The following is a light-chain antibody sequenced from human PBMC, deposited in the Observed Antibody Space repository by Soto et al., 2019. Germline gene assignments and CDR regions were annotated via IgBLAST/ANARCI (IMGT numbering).Light chain of an antibody. CDR1: GSNIGAGYD. J-gene: IGLJ1*01. CDR2: GDS. CDR3: QSYDSTLDARYV. V-gene: IGLV1-40*01. Sequence: QSVLTQPPSVSGAPGQRVTISCTGSGSNIGAGYDVHWYQHRPGTAPKHLVFGDSHRPSGVPDRFSGSKSGTSASLAITGLQAEDEGDYYCQSYDSTLDARYVFGTGTKLTVL.